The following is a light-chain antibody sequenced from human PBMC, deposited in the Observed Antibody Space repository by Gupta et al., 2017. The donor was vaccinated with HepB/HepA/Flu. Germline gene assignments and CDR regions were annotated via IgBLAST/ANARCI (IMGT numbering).Light chain of an antibody. CDR1: QSLSGN. Sequence: EIVITQSPATLSVSPGESATLSCRASQSLSGNLAWYQQRPGQAPRLVIFGSSKRAPDIPARFSGRESATEFTLTISSLQSEDFAVYYCQQYNSLPYTFGQGTKLEIK. J-gene: IGKJ2*01. CDR2: GSS. CDR3: QQYNSLPYT. V-gene: IGKV3-15*01.